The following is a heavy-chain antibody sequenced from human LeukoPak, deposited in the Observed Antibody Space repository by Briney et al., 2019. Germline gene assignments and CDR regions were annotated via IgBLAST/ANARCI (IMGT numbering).Heavy chain of an antibody. Sequence: ASVKVSCKASGYTFTSYGISWVRQAPGQGLEWMGWINPNRGGTNYAQKFQGRVTMTRDTSISTAYMELSRLRSDDTAVYYCARDGCSGGSCYLEDAFDIWGQGTVVTVSS. V-gene: IGHV1-2*02. CDR3: ARDGCSGGSCYLEDAFDI. CDR1: GYTFTSYG. CDR2: INPNRGGT. D-gene: IGHD2-15*01. J-gene: IGHJ3*02.